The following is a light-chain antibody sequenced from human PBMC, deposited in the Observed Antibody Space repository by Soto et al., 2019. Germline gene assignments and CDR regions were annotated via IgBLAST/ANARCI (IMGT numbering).Light chain of an antibody. J-gene: IGKJ3*01. V-gene: IGKV3-20*01. CDR2: GAS. CDR3: QQYGSSPVT. CDR1: QSVSSSY. Sequence: EIGLTQSPGTLSLSPGERATLSCRASQSVSSSYLAWYQQKPGQAPRLLIYGASSRATGIPDRFSGSGSGTDFTTTISRLEPEDFAVYYGQQYGSSPVTFGPGTKVDIK.